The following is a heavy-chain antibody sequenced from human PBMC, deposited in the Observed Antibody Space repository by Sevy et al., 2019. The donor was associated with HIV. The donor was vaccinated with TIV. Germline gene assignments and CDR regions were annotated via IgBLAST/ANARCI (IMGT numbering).Heavy chain of an antibody. Sequence: SETLSLTCTVSGGSVSSVSYYWSWIRQPPGKGLEWIGYIYYSGSTNYNPSLKSRVTISVDTSKNQFSLKLSSVTAADTAVYYCARDTKGYFDYWGQGTLVTVSS. J-gene: IGHJ4*02. CDR1: GGSVSSVSYY. CDR2: IYYSGST. V-gene: IGHV4-61*01. CDR3: ARDTKGYFDY.